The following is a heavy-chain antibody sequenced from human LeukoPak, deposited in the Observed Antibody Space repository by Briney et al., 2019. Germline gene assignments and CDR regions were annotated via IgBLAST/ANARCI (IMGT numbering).Heavy chain of an antibody. V-gene: IGHV5-51*01. Sequence: GESLKISCKGSGYSFTSYWIGWVRQMPGKGLEWMGTIYPGDSDTRYSPSFQGQVTISADKSISTAYLQWSSLKASDTAMYYCARRDILTGYYDYFDYWGQGTLVTVSS. CDR2: IYPGDSDT. J-gene: IGHJ4*02. CDR1: GYSFTSYW. D-gene: IGHD3-9*01. CDR3: ARRDILTGYYDYFDY.